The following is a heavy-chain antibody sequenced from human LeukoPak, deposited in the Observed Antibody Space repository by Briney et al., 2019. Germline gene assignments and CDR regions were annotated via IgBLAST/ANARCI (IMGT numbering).Heavy chain of an antibody. V-gene: IGHV3-74*01. CDR2: IDPDGSTT. CDR1: GFIFNSYG. Sequence: PGGSLRLPCAASGFIFNSYGMHWVRQDPGKGLVWVSFIDPDGSTTNYADSVKGRFTISRDNAKNALYLQMNSLRAEDTAVYYCAKDLHYGSADYWGQGTLVTVSS. CDR3: AKDLHYGSADY. J-gene: IGHJ4*02. D-gene: IGHD3-10*01.